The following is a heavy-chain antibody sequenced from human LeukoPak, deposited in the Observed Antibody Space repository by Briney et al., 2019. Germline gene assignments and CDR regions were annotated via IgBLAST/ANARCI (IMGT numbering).Heavy chain of an antibody. V-gene: IGHV4-34*01. J-gene: IGHJ4*02. D-gene: IGHD3-16*01. Sequence: SETLSLTCAVYGGSFSGYYWSWIRQPPGKGLEWIGEINHSGSTNYNPSLKSRVTISVDTSKNQFSPKLSSVTAADTAVYYCARDQFGGYFDYWGQGTLVTVSS. CDR2: INHSGST. CDR1: GGSFSGYY. CDR3: ARDQFGGYFDY.